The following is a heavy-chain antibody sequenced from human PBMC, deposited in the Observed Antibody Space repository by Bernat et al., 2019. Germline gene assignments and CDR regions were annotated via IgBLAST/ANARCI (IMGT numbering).Heavy chain of an antibody. CDR3: TRVGPYCGGDCYDNWFDP. V-gene: IGHV3-49*03. CDR2: IRSKAYGGTT. J-gene: IGHJ5*02. D-gene: IGHD2-21*02. CDR1: GFTFGDYA. Sequence: EVQLVESRGGLVQPGRSLRLSCTASGFTFGDYAMSWFRQAPGKGLEWVGFIRSKAYGGTTEYAASVKGRFTISRDDSKSIAYLQMNSLKTEDTAVYYCTRVGPYCGGDCYDNWFDPWGQGTLVTVSS.